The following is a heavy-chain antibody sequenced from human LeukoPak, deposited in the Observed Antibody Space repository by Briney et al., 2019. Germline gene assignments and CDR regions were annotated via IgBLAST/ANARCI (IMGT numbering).Heavy chain of an antibody. D-gene: IGHD3-10*01. CDR2: ISSSRSYI. V-gene: IGHV3-21*01. CDR1: GFTFSSYS. J-gene: IGHJ6*01. Sequence: GGSLRLSCAASGFTFSSYSMNCVRPSPGRGLECVSYISSSRSYIYYADSVRGRFTISRDKAKNSLYLQMNRLRAEDTAVYYCAREAYYGSGRTWDACGKGATGSVSS. CDR3: AREAYYGSGRTWDA.